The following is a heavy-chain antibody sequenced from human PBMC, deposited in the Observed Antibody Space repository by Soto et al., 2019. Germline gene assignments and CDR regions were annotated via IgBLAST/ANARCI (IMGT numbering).Heavy chain of an antibody. CDR3: AKEKTEYYYDSSGYYYYYYGMDV. V-gene: IGHV1-3*01. CDR2: IDAGNGNT. Sequence: ASVKVSCKASGYTFTSYPTHWVRQAPGQRLEWMGWIDAGNGNTKYSQKFRGRVTFTTDTSASTAYMDLSSLRAEDTAVYYCAKEKTEYYYDSSGYYYYYYGMDVWGQGTTVTVSS. J-gene: IGHJ6*02. CDR1: GYTFTSYP. D-gene: IGHD3-22*01.